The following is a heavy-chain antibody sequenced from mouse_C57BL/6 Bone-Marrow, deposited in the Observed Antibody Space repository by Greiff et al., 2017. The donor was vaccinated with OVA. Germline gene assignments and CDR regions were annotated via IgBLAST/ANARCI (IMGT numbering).Heavy chain of an antibody. CDR2: IYPGSGST. CDR3: ARRRFYYDYDEAY. Sequence: QVQLQQPGAELVKPGASVKMSCKASGYTFTSYWITWVKQRPGQGLEWIGDIYPGSGSTNYNEKFKSKATLTVDTSSSTAYMQLSSLTSEDSAVYYCARRRFYYDYDEAYWGLGTLVTVSA. D-gene: IGHD2-4*01. CDR1: GYTFTSYW. J-gene: IGHJ3*01. V-gene: IGHV1-55*01.